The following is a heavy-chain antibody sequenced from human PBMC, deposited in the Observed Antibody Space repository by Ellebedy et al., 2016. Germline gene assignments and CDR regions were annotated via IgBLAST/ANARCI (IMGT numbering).Heavy chain of an antibody. CDR2: IFNTGST. Sequence: SETLSLTCTVSGGSISSYYWSWIRQPPGKGLEWIGYIFNTGSTNYNPSLKSRVTMSVDTSKNQFSLKLSSVTAADSAVYFCARLGDYAAKDWGQGTLVTVSS. V-gene: IGHV4-59*01. CDR3: ARLGDYAAKD. J-gene: IGHJ4*02. D-gene: IGHD4-17*01. CDR1: GGSISSYY.